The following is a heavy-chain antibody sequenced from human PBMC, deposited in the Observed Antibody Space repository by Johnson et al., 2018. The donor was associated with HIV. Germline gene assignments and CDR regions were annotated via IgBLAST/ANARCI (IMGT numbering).Heavy chain of an antibody. CDR1: GFAVSDAW. D-gene: IGHD6-13*01. Sequence: VQLVESGGGLVQPDGSLKLSCAASGFAVSDAWMNWLRQAPGKGLEWVSGISWNSGSIGYADSVKGRFTISRDNAKNSLYLQMNSLRAEDTALYYCAKVQLVRTFDAFDVWVQGTMVTVAS. CDR3: AKVQLVRTFDAFDV. CDR2: ISWNSGSI. V-gene: IGHV3-9*01. J-gene: IGHJ3*01.